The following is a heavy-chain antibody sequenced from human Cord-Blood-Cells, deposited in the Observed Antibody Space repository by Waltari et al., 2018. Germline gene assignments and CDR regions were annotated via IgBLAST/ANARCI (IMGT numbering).Heavy chain of an antibody. CDR1: GYRCTSSW. D-gene: IGHD6-13*01. V-gene: IGHV5-10-1*01. Sequence: EVQLVQSGAEVKKTGESLRSSCKGGGYRCTSSWISWGRKMPGKGLEWMGRIDPSDSYTNSSPSFQGHVTISADKSISTAYLQWSSLKASDTAMYYCARQYSSSWHGFDLWGRGTLVTVSS. J-gene: IGHJ2*01. CDR3: ARQYSSSWHGFDL. CDR2: IDPSDSYT.